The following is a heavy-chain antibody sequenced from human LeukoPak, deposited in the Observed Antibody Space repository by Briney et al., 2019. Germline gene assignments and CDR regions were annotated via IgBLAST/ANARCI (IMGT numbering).Heavy chain of an antibody. J-gene: IGHJ4*02. Sequence: PGGSLRLSCAASGFTFSSYWMSWVRQAPGKGLEWVANIKQDGSEKYYVDSVKGRFTISRDNAKNSLNLQMNSLRAEDTAVYYCARVSGRDSSGIREDFDYWGQGTLVTVSS. CDR3: ARVSGRDSSGIREDFDY. D-gene: IGHD3-22*01. CDR2: IKQDGSEK. CDR1: GFTFSSYW. V-gene: IGHV3-7*01.